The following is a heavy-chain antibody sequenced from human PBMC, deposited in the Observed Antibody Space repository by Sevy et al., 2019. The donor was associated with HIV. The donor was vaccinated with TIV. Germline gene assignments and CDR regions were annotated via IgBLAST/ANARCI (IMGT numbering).Heavy chain of an antibody. CDR2: IKSKTAGGTT. V-gene: IGHV3-15*05. CDR3: TNEVYGDLSYGMDV. CDR1: GFTFSHAW. Sequence: GGSLRLSCAGSGFTFSHAWMTWVRQAPGKGLEWVGRIKSKTAGGTTDYSAPVKGRFTISSDDSETTMYLQMNSLKTEDTAVYYCTNEVYGDLSYGMDVWGQGTTVTDSS. D-gene: IGHD4-17*01. J-gene: IGHJ6*02.